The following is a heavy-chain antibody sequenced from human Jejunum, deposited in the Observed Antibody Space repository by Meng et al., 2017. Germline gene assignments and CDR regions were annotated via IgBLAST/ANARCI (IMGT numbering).Heavy chain of an antibody. CDR1: GFTFSNFW. CDR2: TKQDGNEK. Sequence: GGSLRLSCAASGFTFSNFWMSWVRQAPGKGLEWVANTKQDGNEKNYVDSVKGRFTISRDNAKNSLYLQMNNMRAEDTAVYFCARVRAVTGTLYFDSWGQGKLVNGAS. D-gene: IGHD6-19*01. V-gene: IGHV3-7*01. J-gene: IGHJ4*02. CDR3: ARVRAVTGTLYFDS.